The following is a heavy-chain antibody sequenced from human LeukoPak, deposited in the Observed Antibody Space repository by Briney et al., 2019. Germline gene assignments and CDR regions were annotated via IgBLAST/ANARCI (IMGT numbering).Heavy chain of an antibody. V-gene: IGHV3-30*18. D-gene: IGHD3-22*01. CDR1: GFTFSSYG. CDR2: ISYDGSNK. J-gene: IGHJ4*02. CDR3: AKDALYYYDSSGYYPSNHYFDY. Sequence: GGSLRLSCAASGFTFSSYGMHWVRQAPGKGLEWVAIISYDGSNKYYADSVKGRFTISRDNSKNTLYLQMNSLRAEDTAVYFCAKDALYYYDSSGYYPSNHYFDYWGQGTLVTVSS.